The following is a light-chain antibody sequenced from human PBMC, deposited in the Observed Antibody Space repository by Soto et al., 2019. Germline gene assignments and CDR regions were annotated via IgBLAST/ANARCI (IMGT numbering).Light chain of an antibody. V-gene: IGKV2-28*01. CDR2: LGS. CDR3: MQTLQTPT. CDR1: QNLMHSNGYNY. Sequence: DIVMTRSPLSLPVTPGEPASISCRSSQNLMHSNGYNYLDWYVQKPGQSPQLLIYLGSNRASGVPDRFSGSGLGTDFTLKISRVEAEDVGVYYCMQTLQTPTFGQGTKVDIK. J-gene: IGKJ1*01.